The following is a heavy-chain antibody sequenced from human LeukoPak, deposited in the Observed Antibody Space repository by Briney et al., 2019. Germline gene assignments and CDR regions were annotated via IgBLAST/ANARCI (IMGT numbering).Heavy chain of an antibody. V-gene: IGHV4-4*07. J-gene: IGHJ5*02. Sequence: PSETLSLTCTVSGGSMSSYYWSFIRQAAGTGLEWLGRIHTSETTWYNPSLTHRVTPSVDASKNHLSLRLTSVTAADTPVYYCARGDYYAGGGRKWCDPWAGGPLVPVSS. CDR3: ARGDYYAGGGRKWCDP. CDR2: IHTSETT. CDR1: GGSMSSYY. D-gene: IGHD3-16*01.